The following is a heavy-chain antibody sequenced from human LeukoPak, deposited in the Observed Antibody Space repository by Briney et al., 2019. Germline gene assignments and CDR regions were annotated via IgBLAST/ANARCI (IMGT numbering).Heavy chain of an antibody. Sequence: GASVKVSCKASGGTFSRFAISWVRQAPGQGLEWMGGIIPIFGTTNYEQKFQGRVTITADVSTSTAYMELSSLRSEDTAVYYCARDAPSETAMVPAFDIWGQGTRVTVSS. J-gene: IGHJ3*02. CDR3: ARDAPSETAMVPAFDI. CDR2: IIPIFGTT. D-gene: IGHD5-18*01. V-gene: IGHV1-69*13. CDR1: GGTFSRFA.